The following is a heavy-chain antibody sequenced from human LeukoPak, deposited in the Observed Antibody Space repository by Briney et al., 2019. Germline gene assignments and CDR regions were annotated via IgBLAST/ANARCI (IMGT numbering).Heavy chain of an antibody. D-gene: IGHD6-13*01. J-gene: IGHJ4*02. V-gene: IGHV1-18*01. Sequence: ASVKVSCKASGYTFTSYGISWVRQAPGQGLEWMGWISAYNGNTDYAQNLQGRVTMTTDTSTSTAYMEMRSLRSDDTAVYYCARDQAIAEAGQGYWGQGTLVTLSS. CDR3: ARDQAIAEAGQGY. CDR2: ISAYNGNT. CDR1: GYTFTSYG.